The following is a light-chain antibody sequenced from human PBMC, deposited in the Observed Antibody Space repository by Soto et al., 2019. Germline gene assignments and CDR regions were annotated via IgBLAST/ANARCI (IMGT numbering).Light chain of an antibody. CDR1: QSVYNNY. V-gene: IGKV3-20*01. J-gene: IGKJ2*01. Sequence: EIVFTQSPGTLSLSPGERATLSCRASQSVYNNYLAWYQQKPGQTPRLLVNGASNRATGIPDRFSGGGSGTDFTLTISSLEPEDFAVYYCQQYGLPPHSFGQGTRVEIK. CDR2: GAS. CDR3: QQYGLPPHS.